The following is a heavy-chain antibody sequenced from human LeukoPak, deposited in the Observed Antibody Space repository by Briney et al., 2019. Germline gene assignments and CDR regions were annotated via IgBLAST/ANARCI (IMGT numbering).Heavy chain of an antibody. CDR2: ISWNSGSI. D-gene: IGHD3-16*01. V-gene: IGHV3-9*01. CDR1: GFTFDDYA. CDR3: ARVSLPSYVPNWYFDL. Sequence: GGSLRLSCAASGFTFDDYAMHWVRQAPGKGLEWVSGISWNSGSIGYADSVKGRFTISRDNAKNSLYLQMNSLSAEDTALYYCARVSLPSYVPNWYFDLWGRGTLVTVSS. J-gene: IGHJ2*01.